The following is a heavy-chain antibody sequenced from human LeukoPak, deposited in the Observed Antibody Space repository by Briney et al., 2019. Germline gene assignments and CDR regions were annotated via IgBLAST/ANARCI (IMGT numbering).Heavy chain of an antibody. Sequence: PGGSLRLSCAASGFTFSGYAMNWVRQAPGKGLEWVSYISSSGSNIYYADSVKGRFTISRDNAKNSLYLQMNSLRVEDTAVYYCARADMATITIDYWGQGTLVTVSS. J-gene: IGHJ4*02. CDR2: ISSSGSNI. CDR3: ARADMATITIDY. CDR1: GFTFSGYA. D-gene: IGHD5-24*01. V-gene: IGHV3-48*04.